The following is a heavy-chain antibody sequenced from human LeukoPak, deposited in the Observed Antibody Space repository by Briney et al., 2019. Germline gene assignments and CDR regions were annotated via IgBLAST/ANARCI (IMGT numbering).Heavy chain of an antibody. CDR3: ATPDYGGGGHHRQFAY. CDR2: VIPTLLTP. J-gene: IGHJ4*02. V-gene: IGHV1-69*13. CDR1: GGTFSNYA. Sequence: SVKVSCKASGGTFSNYAITWVRQTPGQGLELIGTVIPTLLTPRYAPKFQDRVTITADEATTTVYLDLNSLTSEDTAVYYCATPDYGGGGHHRQFAYWGQGTLITVSS. D-gene: IGHD4-17*01.